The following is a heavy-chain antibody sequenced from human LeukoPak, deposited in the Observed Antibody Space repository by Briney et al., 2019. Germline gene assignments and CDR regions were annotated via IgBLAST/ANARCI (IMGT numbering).Heavy chain of an antibody. D-gene: IGHD2-15*01. V-gene: IGHV3-66*01. Sequence: QAGGSLRLSCAASGFTVSSSHMNWVRQAPGKGLEWVSVINSDGSTYNADSVKGRFTISRDNSKNTLYLQMNSLRAEDTAVYYCTRGYRSGGSCYSVYFDCWGQGTLVTVFS. CDR1: GFTVSSSH. J-gene: IGHJ4*02. CDR2: INSDGST. CDR3: TRGYRSGGSCYSVYFDC.